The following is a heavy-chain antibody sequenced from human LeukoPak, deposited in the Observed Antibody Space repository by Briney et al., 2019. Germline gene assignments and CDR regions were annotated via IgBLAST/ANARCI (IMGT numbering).Heavy chain of an antibody. Sequence: ASVKVSCKTSGYTFSGYGISWVRQAPGQGLEWMGWITGNNGNTNYAPSLQGRVTMTTDTSTNTAYMELASLKSDDTAVYYCARDQRNSGSYRFEYWGQGTLVTVSS. CDR2: ITGNNGNT. CDR1: GYTFSGYG. V-gene: IGHV1-18*01. J-gene: IGHJ4*02. D-gene: IGHD1-26*01. CDR3: ARDQRNSGSYRFEY.